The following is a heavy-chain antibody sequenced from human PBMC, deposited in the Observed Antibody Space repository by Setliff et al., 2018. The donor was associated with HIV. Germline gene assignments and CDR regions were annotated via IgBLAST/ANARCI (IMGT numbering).Heavy chain of an antibody. Sequence: HPGGSLRLSCAASGFTFSSYSMNWVRQTPGKGLEWISYISATGTIKYADSVKGRFTISRDNAKNTLYLQMNSLRAEDTGVYYCARLWSYDYVWGSYRPVDYWGRGTLVTVS. CDR1: GFTFSSYS. J-gene: IGHJ4*02. V-gene: IGHV3-48*01. CDR3: ARLWSYDYVWGSYRPVDY. CDR2: ISATGTI. D-gene: IGHD3-16*02.